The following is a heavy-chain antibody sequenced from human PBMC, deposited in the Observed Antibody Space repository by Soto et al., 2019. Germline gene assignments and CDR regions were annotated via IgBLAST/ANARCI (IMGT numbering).Heavy chain of an antibody. V-gene: IGHV1-24*01. CDR2: FDPEDGET. D-gene: IGHD3-3*01. Sequence: ASVTVSCKVSGYTLTELSMHWVRQAPGKGLEWMGGFDPEDGETIYAQKFQGRVTMTEDTSTDTAYMELSSLRSEDTAVYYCAIGMGYDFWSGPDFDYWGQGTLVTVSS. CDR1: GYTLTELS. CDR3: AIGMGYDFWSGPDFDY. J-gene: IGHJ4*02.